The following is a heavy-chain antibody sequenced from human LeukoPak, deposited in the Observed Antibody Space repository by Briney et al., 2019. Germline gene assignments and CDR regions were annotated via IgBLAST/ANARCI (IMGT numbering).Heavy chain of an antibody. Sequence: PGGSLRLSCAASGFTFSSYWMHWVRQAPGKGLVWVSRINSDGSDTNYADSVKGRFTISRDNAKNTVYLQMNSLRTEDTAVYYCARGLPNYYGMDVWGQGTTVTVSS. CDR3: ARGLPNYYGMDV. CDR2: INSDGSDT. J-gene: IGHJ6*02. CDR1: GFTFSSYW. V-gene: IGHV3-74*01.